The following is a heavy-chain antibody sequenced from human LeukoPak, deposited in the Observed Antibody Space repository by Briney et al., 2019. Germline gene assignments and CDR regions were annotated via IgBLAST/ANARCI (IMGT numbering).Heavy chain of an antibody. Sequence: TGGSLRLSCVDSGFTFSIYWMIWVRQAPGKGLECVANIKDDGSEKYYADSVKGRFTTSRDNTKNSMYLQMNSLRAEDTAVYYCARDSGLSGYDLLDYWGPGTLVTVSP. CDR2: IKDDGSEK. D-gene: IGHD5-12*01. J-gene: IGHJ4*02. V-gene: IGHV3-7*01. CDR3: ARDSGLSGYDLLDY. CDR1: GFTFSIYW.